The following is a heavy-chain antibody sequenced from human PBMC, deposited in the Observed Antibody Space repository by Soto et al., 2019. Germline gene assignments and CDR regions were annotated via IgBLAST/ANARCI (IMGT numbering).Heavy chain of an antibody. J-gene: IGHJ4*02. CDR1: GFTFSNAW. Sequence: GSLRLSCAASGFTFSNAWMSWVRQAPGKGLEWVGRIKSKTDGGTTDYAAPVKGRFTISRDDSKNTLYLQMNSLKTEDTAVYYCTTDGGIAAAGTSFGPTNFDYWGQGTLVTVSS. CDR2: IKSKTDGGTT. CDR3: TTDGGIAAAGTSFGPTNFDY. D-gene: IGHD6-13*01. V-gene: IGHV3-15*07.